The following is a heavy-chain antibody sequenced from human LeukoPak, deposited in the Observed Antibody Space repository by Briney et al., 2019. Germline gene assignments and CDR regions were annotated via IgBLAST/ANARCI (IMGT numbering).Heavy chain of an antibody. CDR1: GFTFSSYS. CDR3: ARDADSGGSWDY. J-gene: IGHJ4*02. CDR2: ISSSGSTI. D-gene: IGHD2-15*01. Sequence: GGSLRLSCAASGFTFSSYSMNWVRQAPGKGLEWVSYISSSGSTIYYADSVKGRFTISRDNAKNSLYLQMNSLRAEDTAVYYCARDADSGGSWDYWGQGTLVTVSS. V-gene: IGHV3-48*04.